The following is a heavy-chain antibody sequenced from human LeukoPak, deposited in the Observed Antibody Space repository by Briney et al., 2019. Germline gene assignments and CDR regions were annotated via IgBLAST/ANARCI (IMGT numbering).Heavy chain of an antibody. CDR2: IYTSGST. CDR1: GGSISSCY. J-gene: IGHJ4*02. V-gene: IGHV4-4*07. Sequence: PSETLSLTCTVSGGSISSCYWSWIRQPAGKGLEWIGRIYTSGSTNYNPSLKSRVTMSVDTSKNQFSLKLSSVTAADTAVYYCARVFSGYVEQPFDYWGQGTLVTVSS. CDR3: ARVFSGYVEQPFDY. D-gene: IGHD5-12*01.